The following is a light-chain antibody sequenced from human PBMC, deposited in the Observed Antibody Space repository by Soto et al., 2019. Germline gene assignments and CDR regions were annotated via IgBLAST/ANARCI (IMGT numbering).Light chain of an antibody. Sequence: QSALTQPPSVSGSPGQSVTISCTGTSSDVGKYDRVSWYQQPPGTAPKLIIYEVINRPSGVPARFSGSKSGNTASLTISGLQAEDEADYYSSSYMSTSRYVFGAGTKVTVL. CDR2: EVI. J-gene: IGLJ1*01. V-gene: IGLV2-18*02. CDR1: SSDVGKYDR. CDR3: SSYMSTSRYV.